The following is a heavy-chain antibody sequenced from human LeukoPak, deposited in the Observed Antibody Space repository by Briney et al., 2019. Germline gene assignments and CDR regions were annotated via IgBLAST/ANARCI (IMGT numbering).Heavy chain of an antibody. Sequence: ASETLSLTCTVSGGSISSYYWSWIRQPPGKGLEWIGYIYYSGSTNYNPSLKSRVTISVDTSKNQFSLKLSSVTAADTAVYYCARADILYAFDIWGQGTMVTVSS. V-gene: IGHV4-59*01. D-gene: IGHD3-9*01. CDR1: GGSISSYY. CDR3: ARADILYAFDI. J-gene: IGHJ3*02. CDR2: IYYSGST.